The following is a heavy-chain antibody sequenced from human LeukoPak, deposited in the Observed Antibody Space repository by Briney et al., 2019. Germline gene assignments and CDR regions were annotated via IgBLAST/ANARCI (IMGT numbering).Heavy chain of an antibody. D-gene: IGHD3-9*01. CDR2: TSSSDAGT. CDR3: AKDSAKGYDILTGYQVSEYYYYYMDV. J-gene: IGHJ6*03. Sequence: PGGSLRLSCAASGFSFSDAWMSWVRQAPGKGLEWVAATSSSDAGTYHADSVRGRFTISRDNSKNTLYLQMNSLRAEDAAVYYCAKDSAKGYDILTGYQVSEYYYYYMDVWGKGTTVTISS. CDR1: GFSFSDAW. V-gene: IGHV3-23*01.